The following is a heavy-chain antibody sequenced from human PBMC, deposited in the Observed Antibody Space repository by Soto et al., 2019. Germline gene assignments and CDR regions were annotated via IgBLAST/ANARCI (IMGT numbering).Heavy chain of an antibody. D-gene: IGHD2-15*01. V-gene: IGHV2-5*02. CDR2: IYWDDDK. CDR3: AHSCVRRSCYRGY. J-gene: IGHJ4*02. Sequence: QITLKESGPTLVKPTQTLTLTCTFSGVSLSTSGVGVGWIRQPPGKALEWLALIYWDDDKHYSPSLKSRLTIADEYTDNHVVLTMTIMDPVDTAPYYCAHSCVRRSCYRGYWGQGTPVTVSS. CDR1: GVSLSTSGVG.